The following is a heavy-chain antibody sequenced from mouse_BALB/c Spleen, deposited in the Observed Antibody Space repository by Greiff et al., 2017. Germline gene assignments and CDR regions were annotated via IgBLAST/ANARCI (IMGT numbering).Heavy chain of an antibody. V-gene: IGHV1S81*02. CDR3: AREKTARAEGFAY. D-gene: IGHD3-2*01. J-gene: IGHJ3*01. CDR1: GYTFTSYW. CDR2: INPSNGRT. Sequence: QVHVKQPGAELVKPGASVKLSCKASGYTFTSYWMHWVKQRPGQGLEWIGEINPSNGRTNYNEKFKSKATLTVDKSSSTAYMQLSSLTSEDSAVYYCAREKTARAEGFAYWGQGTLVTVSA.